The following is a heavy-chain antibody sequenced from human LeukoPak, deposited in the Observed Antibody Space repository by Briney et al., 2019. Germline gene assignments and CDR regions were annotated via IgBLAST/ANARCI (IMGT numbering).Heavy chain of an antibody. D-gene: IGHD1-1*01. Sequence: SETLSLPCTVSGDSLSSFCWSWIRQPPGKGLEWIGCIHYSGSTKYHPSSKSRVAMSVDTSKNQFSLKLTSVTAADSAVYYCARDLELERDRWNYFESWGQGTLVTVSS. V-gene: IGHV4-59*01. J-gene: IGHJ4*02. CDR2: IHYSGST. CDR1: GDSLSSFC. CDR3: ARDLELERDRWNYFES.